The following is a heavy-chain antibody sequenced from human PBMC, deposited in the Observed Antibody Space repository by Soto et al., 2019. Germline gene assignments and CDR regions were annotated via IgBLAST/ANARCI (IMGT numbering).Heavy chain of an antibody. CDR2: ITATNGNT. CDR1: GFTFKAYA. Sequence: PGGSLRLSCVASGFTFKAYAMGWVRQAPGKGLEWVSSITATNGNTYYADSVRGRFTISRDNSRNSLFLQMNGLRPEDSALYYCAKDEGTSSTVFDYWGQGTLVTDS. V-gene: IGHV3-23*01. J-gene: IGHJ4*02. D-gene: IGHD4-4*01. CDR3: AKDEGTSSTVFDY.